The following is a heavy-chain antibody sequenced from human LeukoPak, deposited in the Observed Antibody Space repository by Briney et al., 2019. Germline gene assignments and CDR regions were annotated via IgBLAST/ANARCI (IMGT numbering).Heavy chain of an antibody. V-gene: IGHV3-23*01. CDR1: GFTFSSYA. D-gene: IGHD1-26*01. J-gene: IGHJ4*02. CDR2: ISDNSGST. CDR3: AKVSAWAMVGATYFDY. Sequence: GGSLRLSCAASGFTFSSYAMSWVRQPPGKGLEWVSSISDNSGSTYYADSVKGRFTISRDNSKNTVYLQMNSQRAEDTAVYYCAKVSAWAMVGATYFDYWGQGTLVTVSS.